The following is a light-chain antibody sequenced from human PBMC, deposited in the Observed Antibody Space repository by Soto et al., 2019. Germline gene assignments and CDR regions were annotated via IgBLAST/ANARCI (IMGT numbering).Light chain of an antibody. Sequence: DTLMTQSPSTLSASVGDRVTITCRASQSISEWLAWYQQKPGKAPNVLIYEASSLESGVPSRFSGSGSGTEFTLTISSLQPDDFATYYCQQYNTYPLTFGGGTTVEIK. CDR1: QSISEW. CDR3: QQYNTYPLT. CDR2: EAS. V-gene: IGKV1-5*03. J-gene: IGKJ4*01.